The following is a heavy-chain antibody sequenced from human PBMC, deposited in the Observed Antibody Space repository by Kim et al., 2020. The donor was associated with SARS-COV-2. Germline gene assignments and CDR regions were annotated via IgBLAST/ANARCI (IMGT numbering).Heavy chain of an antibody. Sequence: GGSLRLSCAASGFTFSSYGMHWVRQAPGKGLEWLAVIWYDGSNKYYADSVKGRFTISRDNSKNTLYLQINSLRAEDTAVYYCARDQIGEFYGMDVWGQGTTFTLAS. D-gene: IGHD3-10*01. V-gene: IGHV3-33*01. CDR2: IWYDGSNK. J-gene: IGHJ6*02. CDR1: GFTFSSYG. CDR3: ARDQIGEFYGMDV.